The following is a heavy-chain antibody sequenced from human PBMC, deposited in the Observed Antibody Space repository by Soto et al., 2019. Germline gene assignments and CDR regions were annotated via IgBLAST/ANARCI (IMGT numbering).Heavy chain of an antibody. CDR2: INHSGST. CDR1: GGSFSGYY. V-gene: IGHV4-34*01. D-gene: IGHD4-17*01. Sequence: SETLSLTWAVDGGSFSGYYWSWIRQPPGKGLEWIGEINHSGSTNYNPSLKSRVTISVDTSKNQFSLKLSSVTAADTAVYYCARLHDYGDYPLLQYWGQGTLVTVSS. CDR3: ARLHDYGDYPLLQY. J-gene: IGHJ4*02.